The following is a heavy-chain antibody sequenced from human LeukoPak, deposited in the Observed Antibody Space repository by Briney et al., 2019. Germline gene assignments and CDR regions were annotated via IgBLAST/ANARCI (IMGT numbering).Heavy chain of an antibody. Sequence: SVKVSCKASGGTFSSYAISWVRRAPGQGLEWMGGIIPIFGTANYAQKFQGRVTITTDESTSTAYMELSSLRSEDTAVYYCARGGGYGDYMDVWGKGTTVTVSS. CDR3: ARGGGYGDYMDV. V-gene: IGHV1-69*05. CDR2: IIPIFGTA. CDR1: GGTFSSYA. D-gene: IGHD5-12*01. J-gene: IGHJ6*03.